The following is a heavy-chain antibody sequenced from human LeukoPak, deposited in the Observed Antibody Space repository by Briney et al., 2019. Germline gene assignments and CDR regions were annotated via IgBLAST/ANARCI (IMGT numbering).Heavy chain of an antibody. J-gene: IGHJ5*02. D-gene: IGHD3-3*01. Sequence: PGGSLRLSCAASGFTFSNYGMHCVRQAPGKGLGWVAVIWYDGSNKYYAESVKGRFTISRDSSKNTLYLQMNSLRAEDTAVYYCAKDFSSGQYWVDQWGQGTLVTVSS. CDR3: AKDFSSGQYWVDQ. CDR1: GFTFSNYG. CDR2: IWYDGSNK. V-gene: IGHV3-33*03.